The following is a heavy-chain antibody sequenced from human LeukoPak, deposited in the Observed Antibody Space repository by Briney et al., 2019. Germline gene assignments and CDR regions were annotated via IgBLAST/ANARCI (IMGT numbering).Heavy chain of an antibody. J-gene: IGHJ3*02. CDR2: ISAHNGNA. Sequence: ASVKVSCKTSGYTFTSYGINWVRQAPGQGLEWMGRISAHNGNANYAQKFQGRVTMTTDTLATTAYMELRSLRSDDTAVYYCANSVRQQPESGAFDIWGQGTMVTVSS. CDR3: ANSVRQQPESGAFDI. D-gene: IGHD6-13*01. V-gene: IGHV1-18*01. CDR1: GYTFTSYG.